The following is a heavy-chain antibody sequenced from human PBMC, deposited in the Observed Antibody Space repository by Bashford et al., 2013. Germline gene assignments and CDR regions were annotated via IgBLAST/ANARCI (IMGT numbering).Heavy chain of an antibody. J-gene: IGHJ4*02. CDR1: GFTFSSYG. D-gene: IGHD3-10*01. CDR2: ISYDEDKT. Sequence: GSLRLSCVASGFTFSSYGLHWVRQAPGKGLEWVAFISYDEDKTYYADSMKGRFTISRDNSKNTLYLQMNSLRPEDTAVYYCATRRWYDTKGYGTERWSLGTLVTVSS. V-gene: IGHV3-30*02. CDR3: ATRRWYDTKGYGTER.